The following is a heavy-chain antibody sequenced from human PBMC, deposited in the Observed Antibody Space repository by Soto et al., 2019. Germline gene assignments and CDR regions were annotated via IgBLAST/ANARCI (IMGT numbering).Heavy chain of an antibody. Sequence: QLVESGGGLVKPGGSLRLSCAASGITFSGYNMNWVRQAPGKGLEWVSSISSSGTYIHHADSVKGRFTIYRDNAKNSLYLQMDSLRGEDTAVYYCARVRPSRDSFYYGLDVWGQGTAVTVS. V-gene: IGHV3-21*06. CDR2: ISSSGTYI. D-gene: IGHD6-13*01. J-gene: IGHJ6*02. CDR3: ARVRPSRDSFYYGLDV. CDR1: GITFSGYN.